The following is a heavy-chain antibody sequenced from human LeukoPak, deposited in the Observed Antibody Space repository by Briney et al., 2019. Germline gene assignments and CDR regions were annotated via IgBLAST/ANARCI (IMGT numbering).Heavy chain of an antibody. D-gene: IGHD3-10*01. CDR1: GYTSTGYY. Sequence: ASVKVSCKASGYTSTGYYMHWVRQAPGQGLEWMGRINPNSGGTNYAQKFQGRVTMTRDTSISTAYMELSRLRSDDTAVYYCARGSGWFGELLSEPFDYWGQGTLVTVSS. CDR3: ARGSGWFGELLSEPFDY. J-gene: IGHJ4*02. CDR2: INPNSGGT. V-gene: IGHV1-2*06.